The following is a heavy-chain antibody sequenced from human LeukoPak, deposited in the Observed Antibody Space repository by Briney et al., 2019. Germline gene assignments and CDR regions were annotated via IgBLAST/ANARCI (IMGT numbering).Heavy chain of an antibody. Sequence: PGASVKVSCKASGYTFTGYYMRWVRQAPGQGLEWMGRINPNSGGTNYAQRFQGRVTMTRDTSISTAYMELSRLRSDDTAVYYCARLTPRIAATGTLYYYYLDVWGKGTTVTVSS. V-gene: IGHV1-2*06. CDR1: GYTFTGYY. CDR2: INPNSGGT. CDR3: ARLTPRIAATGTLYYYYLDV. J-gene: IGHJ6*03. D-gene: IGHD6-13*01.